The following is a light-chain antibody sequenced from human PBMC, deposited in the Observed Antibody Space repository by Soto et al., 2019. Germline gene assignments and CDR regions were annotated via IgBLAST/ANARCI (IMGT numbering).Light chain of an antibody. CDR3: QQYNSYSWP. J-gene: IGKJ1*01. CDR2: YAS. Sequence: DIQMTQSPSTLSASVGDRVTITCRASQSISSWFAWYQQKPGKAPNLLIYYASSLESGVTSRFSGSGSGTEFTLTISSLQPDDFAPYYCQQYNSYSWPFGQGTKVEIK. CDR1: QSISSW. V-gene: IGKV1-5*01.